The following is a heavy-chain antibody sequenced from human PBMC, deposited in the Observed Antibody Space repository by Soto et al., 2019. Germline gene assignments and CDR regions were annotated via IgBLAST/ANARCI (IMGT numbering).Heavy chain of an antibody. CDR2: INHSGST. CDR3: ARQTRSSADY. V-gene: IGHV4-34*01. J-gene: IGHJ4*02. D-gene: IGHD3-10*01. Sequence: PSEXLSLTCAVYGGSFSGYYWGWIRQPPGKGLEWIGEINHSGSTNYNPSLKSRVTISVDTSKNQFSLKLSSVTAADTAVYYCARQTRSSADYWGQGTLVTVSS. CDR1: GGSFSGYY.